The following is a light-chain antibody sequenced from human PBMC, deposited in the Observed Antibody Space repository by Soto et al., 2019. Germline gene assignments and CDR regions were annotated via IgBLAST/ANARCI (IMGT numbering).Light chain of an antibody. CDR1: QTISSY. CDR3: QQSYSTPLT. CDR2: SAS. J-gene: IGKJ4*01. Sequence: DIQMTQSPSSLSASVGDRVTITCGASQTISSYLNCYQQKPGKAPKLLIYSASSLQSGDPSRFSGSGSGTDFTLIISSLQPEDFATYYCQQSYSTPLTFGGGTKVEIK. V-gene: IGKV1-39*01.